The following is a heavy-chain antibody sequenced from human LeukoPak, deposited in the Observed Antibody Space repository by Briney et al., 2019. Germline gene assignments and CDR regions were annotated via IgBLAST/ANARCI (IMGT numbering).Heavy chain of an antibody. CDR1: GGSLSSGDYY. Sequence: SPTLSLTCTVSGGSLSSGDYYWRWLRQPPGKGLEWIGYIYYSGSTYYNPSLKSRVTISVDTSKNQFSLKLSSVTAADTAVYYCARVRDAFDIWGQGTMVTVSS. V-gene: IGHV4-30-4*08. CDR3: ARVRDAFDI. CDR2: IYYSGST. J-gene: IGHJ3*02.